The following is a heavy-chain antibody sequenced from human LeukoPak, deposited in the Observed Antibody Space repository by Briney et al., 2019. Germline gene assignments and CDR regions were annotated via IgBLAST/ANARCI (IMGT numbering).Heavy chain of an antibody. Sequence: GGSLRLSCAASGFTFSSYGMNWVRQAPGRGLEWVSYISNSGTTIYYADSVKGRFTISRDNAKNSLYLQMNTLRAEDTAVYYCAKTTGGSYYYWGQGTLVTVSS. CDR1: GFTFSSYG. J-gene: IGHJ4*02. D-gene: IGHD1-26*01. CDR3: AKTTGGSYYY. V-gene: IGHV3-48*01. CDR2: ISNSGTTI.